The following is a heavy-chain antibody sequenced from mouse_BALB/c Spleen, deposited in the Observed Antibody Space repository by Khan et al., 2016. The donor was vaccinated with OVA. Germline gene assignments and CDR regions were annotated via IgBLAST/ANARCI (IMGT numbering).Heavy chain of an antibody. V-gene: IGHV5-6-5*01. Sequence: EVELVESGGGLVKPGGSLKLSCAASGFTFSSYAMSWVRQTPETRLEWVASISSGGFTYYPASVKGRFTISRDNARDILYLQMSSLRSEDTAIYYCTEGLCLYYFDYWGQGTTLTVSS. CDR1: GFTFSSYA. CDR3: TEGLCLYYFDY. D-gene: IGHD6-1*01. CDR2: ISSGGFT. J-gene: IGHJ2*01.